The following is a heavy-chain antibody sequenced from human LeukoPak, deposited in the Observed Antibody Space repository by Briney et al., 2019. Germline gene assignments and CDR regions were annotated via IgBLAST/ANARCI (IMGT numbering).Heavy chain of an antibody. J-gene: IGHJ3*02. CDR3: ARDPIDMVRGVPLGAFDI. CDR2: IIPIFGTA. CDR1: GYTFTGYY. V-gene: IGHV1-69*05. Sequence: SVKVSCKASGYTFTGYYMHWVRQAPGQGLEWMGRIIPIFGTANYAQKFQGRVTITTDESTSTAYMELSSLRSEDTAVYYCARDPIDMVRGVPLGAFDIWGQGTMVTVSS. D-gene: IGHD3-10*01.